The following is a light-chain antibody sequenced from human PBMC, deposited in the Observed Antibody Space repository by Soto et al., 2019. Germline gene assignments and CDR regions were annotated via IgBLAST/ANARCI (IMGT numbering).Light chain of an antibody. V-gene: IGKV1-39*01. CDR1: QSIGSY. J-gene: IGKJ4*01. Sequence: DIQMTQSPSSLSASVGDRVTITCRASQSIGSYLKWYQQKPWKATQVLNYAASNLRGGAPARFSGSGSGADFTLTINSLQPEDSVTYYCQQSYITPITFGGGTKVEIK. CDR2: AAS. CDR3: QQSYITPIT.